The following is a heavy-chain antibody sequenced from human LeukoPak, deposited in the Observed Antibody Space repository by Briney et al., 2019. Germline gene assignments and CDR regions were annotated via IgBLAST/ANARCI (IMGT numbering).Heavy chain of an antibody. CDR1: GYTFTSYD. D-gene: IGHD3-10*01. CDR2: MNPNSGNT. J-gene: IGHJ6*03. CDR3: ARGSGSGSYRWIYYYYYYMDV. Sequence: ASVKVSCKASGYTFTSYDINWVRQATGQGLEWMGWMNPNSGNTGYAQKFQGRVTMTRNTSISTAYMELSSLRSEDTAVYYCARGSGSGSYRWIYYYYYYMDVWGKGTTVTISS. V-gene: IGHV1-8*01.